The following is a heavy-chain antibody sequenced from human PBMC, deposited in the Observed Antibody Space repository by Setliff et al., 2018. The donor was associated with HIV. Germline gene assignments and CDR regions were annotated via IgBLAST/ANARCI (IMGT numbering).Heavy chain of an antibody. D-gene: IGHD3-10*01. Sequence: PSETLSLTCGVYGGSFSGYHWSWIRQPPGKGLEWIGEINHSGSTNYNPSLKSRVTISVDTSKNQFSLKLSSVTAADTAVYYCARVKSGSLGGYVDYWGQGTLVTVSS. J-gene: IGHJ4*02. CDR3: ARVKSGSLGGYVDY. CDR2: INHSGST. V-gene: IGHV4-34*01. CDR1: GGSFSGYH.